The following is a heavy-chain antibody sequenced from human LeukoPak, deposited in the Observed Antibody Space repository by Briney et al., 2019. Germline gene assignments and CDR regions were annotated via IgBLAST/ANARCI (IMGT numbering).Heavy chain of an antibody. J-gene: IGHJ4*02. CDR1: GYTLTELS. CDR2: INPNSGGT. D-gene: IGHD3-10*01. Sequence: ALVKVSCKVSGYTLTELSMHWVRQAPGQGLEWMGWINPNSGGTNYAQKFQGRVTMTRDTSISTAYMELSRLRSDDTAVYYCAYGGSGSYYKFLGFDYWGQGTLVTVSS. CDR3: AYGGSGSYYKFLGFDY. V-gene: IGHV1-2*02.